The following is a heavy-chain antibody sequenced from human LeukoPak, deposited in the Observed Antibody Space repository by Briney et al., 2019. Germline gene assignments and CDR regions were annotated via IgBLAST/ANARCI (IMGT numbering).Heavy chain of an antibody. CDR3: STLTSRGLSDS. Sequence: GGSLRLSCAASGFTFTNAWMNWVRQAPGKGLEWVGRIKSKADGETIDYAAPVKGRFTFSRDDSKNMLYLQMHSLKSEDTAVYYCSTLTSRGLSDSWGQGTLVTVSS. V-gene: IGHV3-15*07. CDR2: IKSKADGETI. J-gene: IGHJ4*02. D-gene: IGHD1-20*01. CDR1: GFTFTNAW.